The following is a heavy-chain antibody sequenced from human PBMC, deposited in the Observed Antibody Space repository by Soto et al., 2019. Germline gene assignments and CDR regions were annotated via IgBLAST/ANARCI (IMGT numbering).Heavy chain of an antibody. CDR1: GFTFSTYA. V-gene: IGHV3-23*01. J-gene: IGHJ6*02. D-gene: IGHD6-19*01. Sequence: VQLLESGGGLLQPGGSLRLSCAASGFTFSTYAMTWVRQAPGKGPAWVSSVSGSGGNTLYADSVKGRFTISRDNSKNPLYLQMNSLRAGDTAVYYCAKGRAPSGWYPPYYYGMDVWGQGTTVIVSS. CDR3: AKGRAPSGWYPPYYYGMDV. CDR2: VSGSGGNT.